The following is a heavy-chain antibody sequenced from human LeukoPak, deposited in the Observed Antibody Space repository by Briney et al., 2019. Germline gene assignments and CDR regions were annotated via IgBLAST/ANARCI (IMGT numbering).Heavy chain of an antibody. V-gene: IGHV4-4*07. Sequence: SEPLSLPCTVSGGSISSYYWSWIRQPAGKGLEWIRRIYTSGSTNYNPSLKSRVTMSVDTSKNQFSLKLSSVTAADTAVYYCARVGTPVAGNYYYGMDVWGQGTTVTVSS. CDR1: GGSISSYY. CDR3: ARVGTPVAGNYYYGMDV. J-gene: IGHJ6*02. D-gene: IGHD6-19*01. CDR2: IYTSGST.